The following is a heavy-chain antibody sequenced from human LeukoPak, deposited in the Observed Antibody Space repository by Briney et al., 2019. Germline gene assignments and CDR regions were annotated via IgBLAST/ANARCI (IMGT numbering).Heavy chain of an antibody. CDR2: IWYDGSNK. CDR1: GFTFSSYG. D-gene: IGHD1-26*01. V-gene: IGHV3-33*01. CDR3: ARGENYYYYYYMDV. Sequence: PGGSLRLSCAASGFTFSSYGMHWVRQAPGKGLEWVAVIWYDGSNKYYADSVKGRFTISRDNSKNTLYLQMNSLRAEDTAVYYCARGENYYYYYYMDVWGKGTTVTVSS. J-gene: IGHJ6*03.